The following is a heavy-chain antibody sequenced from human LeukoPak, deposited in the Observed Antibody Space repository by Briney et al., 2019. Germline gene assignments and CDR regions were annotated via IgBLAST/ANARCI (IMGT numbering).Heavy chain of an antibody. V-gene: IGHV4-59*01. CDR1: GGSISSYY. Sequence: SETLSLTCTVSGGSISSYYWSWIRQPPGKGLEWIGYIYYSGSTNYNPSLKSRVTISVDTSKNQFSLKLSSVTAADTAVYYCARVGDSGYDLYYYYMDVWGKGTTVTISS. CDR2: IYYSGST. CDR3: ARVGDSGYDLYYYYMDV. J-gene: IGHJ6*03. D-gene: IGHD5-12*01.